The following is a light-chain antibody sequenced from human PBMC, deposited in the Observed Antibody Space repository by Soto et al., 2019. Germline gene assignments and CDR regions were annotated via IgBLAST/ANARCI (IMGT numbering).Light chain of an antibody. CDR1: QGIGDT. Sequence: EVVMTRTPATLSASSGEDVTLALKTSQGIGDTLAWYQHKPGQTPRLLIYDTSTWATGVPSRFSGSRSGPEFTLTINSLQSEDFAIYYCQPYNNWSLNFGGGTKV. V-gene: IGKV3-15*01. J-gene: IGKJ4*01. CDR3: QPYNNWSLN. CDR2: DTS.